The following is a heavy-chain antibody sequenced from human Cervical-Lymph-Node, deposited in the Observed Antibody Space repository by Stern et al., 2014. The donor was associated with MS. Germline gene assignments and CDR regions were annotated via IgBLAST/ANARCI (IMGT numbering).Heavy chain of an antibody. V-gene: IGHV2-5*02. CDR3: GHYDFGED. D-gene: IGHD4-17*01. CDR1: GFSLTTSRVG. CDR2: IYWDDDK. J-gene: IGHJ1*01. Sequence: QITLKESGPTLVKPTETLTLTCTFSGFSLTTSRVGVGWIRQPPGKALEFLALIYWDDDKRYSPSLRSRLTIIKDTSKNQVVLTLTNVDPVDTGTYYCGHYDFGEDWGQGTLVTVSS.